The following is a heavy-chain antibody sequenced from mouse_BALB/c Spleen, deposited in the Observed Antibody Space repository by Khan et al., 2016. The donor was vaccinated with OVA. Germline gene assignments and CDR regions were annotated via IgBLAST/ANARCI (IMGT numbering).Heavy chain of an antibody. Sequence: VQLEESGPGLVAPSQSLSITCTVSGFSLTSYGVNWVRQPPGKGLEWLGVIWGDGSTNYHSALRSRLSISKDNSNNQVFLKLNSLQTDDTATYYCAKWGNSYYATDYWGQGTSVTVSS. D-gene: IGHD2-1*01. V-gene: IGHV2-3*01. CDR1: GFSLTSYG. J-gene: IGHJ4*01. CDR3: AKWGNSYYATDY. CDR2: IWGDGST.